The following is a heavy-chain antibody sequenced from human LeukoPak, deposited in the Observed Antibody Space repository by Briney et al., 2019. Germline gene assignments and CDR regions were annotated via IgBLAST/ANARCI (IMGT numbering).Heavy chain of an antibody. CDR2: ISPGGGST. J-gene: IGHJ3*02. CDR3: GRVTFYAFDI. CDR1: GNTFSSYF. V-gene: IGHV1-46*01. Sequence: ASVKVSCKASGNTFSSYFIHWVRQAPGQGLEWMGIISPGGGSTTYAQELQGRVTMTRDTSTSTVYMELSSLRSEDTAVYYCGRVTFYAFDIWGQGTMVTVS. D-gene: IGHD3-3*02.